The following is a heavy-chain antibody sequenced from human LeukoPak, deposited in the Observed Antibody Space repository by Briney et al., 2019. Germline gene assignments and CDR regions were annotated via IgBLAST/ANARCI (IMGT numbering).Heavy chain of an antibody. J-gene: IGHJ4*02. CDR1: GFTFNNYA. Sequence: PGGSLRLSCAASGFTFNNYAMIWVRQAPGKGLEWVSGITGGGGITYYADSVRGRLTISRDNSKNTLNLQMNSLRAEDTAVYYCAKRDVSDSSGYFPLFAHWGQGTLVTVSS. D-gene: IGHD3-22*01. CDR2: ITGGGGIT. CDR3: AKRDVSDSSGYFPLFAH. V-gene: IGHV3-23*01.